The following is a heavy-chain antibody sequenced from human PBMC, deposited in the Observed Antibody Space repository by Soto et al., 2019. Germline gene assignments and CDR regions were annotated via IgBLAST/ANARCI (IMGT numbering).Heavy chain of an antibody. J-gene: IGHJ4*02. Sequence: QVQLVESGGGVVQPGRSLRLSCAASGFTFSSYAMHLVRQAPGKGLDLVAVISYDGSNKYYADSVKGRFTISRDNSKNTLYLLMTSLRAEDTAVYYCARDKSPYSSGWHNRHFDYWGQGPLVTVSS. CDR1: GFTFSSYA. D-gene: IGHD6-19*01. V-gene: IGHV3-30-3*01. CDR2: ISYDGSNK. CDR3: ARDKSPYSSGWHNRHFDY.